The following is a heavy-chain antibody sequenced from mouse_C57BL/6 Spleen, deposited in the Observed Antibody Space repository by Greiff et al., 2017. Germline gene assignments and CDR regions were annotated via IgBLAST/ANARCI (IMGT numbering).Heavy chain of an antibody. J-gene: IGHJ4*01. CDR2: IDPSGSYT. Sequence: QVQLQQPGAELVMPGASVKLSCKASGYTFTSYWMHWVKQRPGQGLEWIGEIDPSGSYTNYNQKFKGKSTLTVDKSSSTAYMQLSSLTSEDSAVYYCASSYYAMDYWGQGTSVTVSS. V-gene: IGHV1-69*01. CDR3: ASSYYAMDY. CDR1: GYTFTSYW.